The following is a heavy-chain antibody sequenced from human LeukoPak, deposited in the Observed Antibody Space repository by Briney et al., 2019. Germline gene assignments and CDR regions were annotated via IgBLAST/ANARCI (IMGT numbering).Heavy chain of an antibody. CDR2: IWYDGSNK. Sequence: LSGGSLRLSCAASGFTFSSYGMHWVRQAPGKGLEWVAVIWYDGSNKYYADSVKGRFTISRDNAKNSLYLQMNSLRAEDTAVYYCARRYCSSTSCTLDNWGQGTLITVSS. J-gene: IGHJ4*02. V-gene: IGHV3-33*01. D-gene: IGHD2-2*01. CDR3: ARRYCSSTSCTLDN. CDR1: GFTFSSYG.